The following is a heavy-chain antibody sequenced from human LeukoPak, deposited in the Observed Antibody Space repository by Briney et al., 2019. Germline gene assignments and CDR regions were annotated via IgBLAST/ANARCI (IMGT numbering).Heavy chain of an antibody. J-gene: IGHJ4*02. CDR2: INAGNGNT. Sequence: ASVKVSCKASGYTFSNYAMHWVRQAPGQRLEWMGWINAGNGNTKYSQKFQGRVTITRDTSASTAYMELSSLRSEDTAVYYCARVTPKDGWELLDYWGQGTLVTVSS. D-gene: IGHD1-26*01. V-gene: IGHV1-3*01. CDR1: GYTFSNYA. CDR3: ARVTPKDGWELLDY.